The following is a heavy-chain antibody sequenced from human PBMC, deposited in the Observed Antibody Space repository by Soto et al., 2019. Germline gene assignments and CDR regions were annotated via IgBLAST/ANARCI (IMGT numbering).Heavy chain of an antibody. D-gene: IGHD1-26*01. CDR3: ARDGGRHSGGIDY. V-gene: IGHV1-69*01. CDR2: IIPIFGTA. Sequence: QVQLVQSGAEVKKPGSSVKVSCKASGGTFSSYSINWVRQAPGQGLEWMGEIIPIFGTANYAQKFQRRVTFTADESTSTAYMELSSLRSEDTAVYYCARDGGRHSGGIDYWGQGTLVTVSS. CDR1: GGTFSSYS. J-gene: IGHJ4*02.